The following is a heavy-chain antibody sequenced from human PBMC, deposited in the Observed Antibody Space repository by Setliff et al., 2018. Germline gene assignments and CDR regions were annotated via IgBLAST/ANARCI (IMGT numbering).Heavy chain of an antibody. Sequence: SETLSLTCSVSGGIIYDHWWTWIRQPAGAGLEWIGRIYSDGSADYNPSLRSRVTISVDKSKNQFFLKLTSMTAADTALYFCARERQGGFLEWAPFDSWGQGVVVTVS. D-gene: IGHD3-3*01. CDR1: GGIIYDHW. CDR2: IYSDGSA. V-gene: IGHV4-4*07. J-gene: IGHJ4*02. CDR3: ARERQGGFLEWAPFDS.